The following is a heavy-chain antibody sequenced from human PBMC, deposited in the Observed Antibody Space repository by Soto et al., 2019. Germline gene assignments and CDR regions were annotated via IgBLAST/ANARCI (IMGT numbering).Heavy chain of an antibody. Sequence: SETLSLTCDVSGGSFSDNYWTWIRQVPGKGLEWIGYVYSSGSTNYNPSLKSRVTISVDASKQQFSLKLTSVTAADTALYYCAAGTLGAVWTPLDDWGQGILVTVS. CDR3: AAGTLGAVWTPLDD. D-gene: IGHD3-16*01. CDR2: VYSSGST. J-gene: IGHJ4*02. V-gene: IGHV4-59*12. CDR1: GGSFSDNY.